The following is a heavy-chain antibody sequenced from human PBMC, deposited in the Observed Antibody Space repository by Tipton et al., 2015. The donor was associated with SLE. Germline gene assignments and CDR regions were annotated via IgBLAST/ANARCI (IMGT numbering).Heavy chain of an antibody. D-gene: IGHD2-21*01. V-gene: IGHV4-59*08. CDR1: GGSISLYY. J-gene: IGHJ4*02. CDR2: IYYSGST. Sequence: TLSLTCTVSGGSISLYYWSWIRQPPGKGLEWIGYIYYSGSTNYNPSLKSRVTTSVDRSTNQFSLKLSPVTAADTAVYYCARHSLWHYFDYWGQGTLVTVSS. CDR3: ARHSLWHYFDY.